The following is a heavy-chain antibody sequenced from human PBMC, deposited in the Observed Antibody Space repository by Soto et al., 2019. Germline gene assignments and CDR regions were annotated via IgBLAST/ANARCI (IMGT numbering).Heavy chain of an antibody. D-gene: IGHD2-2*01. CDR2: FDPEDGET. CDR1: GYTLTELS. Sequence: ASVKVSCKVSGYTLTELSMHWVRQAPGKGLEWMGGFDPEDGETIYAQKFQGRVTMTEDTSTDTAYMELSSLRSEDTAVYYCATVLRDCSSTSCYWRFDPWGQGTLVTVSS. CDR3: ATVLRDCSSTSCYWRFDP. J-gene: IGHJ5*02. V-gene: IGHV1-24*01.